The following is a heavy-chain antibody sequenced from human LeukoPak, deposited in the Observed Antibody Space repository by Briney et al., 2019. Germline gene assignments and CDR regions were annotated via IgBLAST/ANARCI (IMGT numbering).Heavy chain of an antibody. V-gene: IGHV3-30*02. D-gene: IGHD3-10*01. Sequence: GRSLRLSCAASGFTFSSYGMHWVRQAPGKGLEGVAFIRYDGSNKYYADSVKGRFTISRDNSKNTLYLQMNSLRAEDTAVYYCAKDLSPAMVRGVFDYWGQGTLVTVSS. CDR1: GFTFSSYG. J-gene: IGHJ4*02. CDR2: IRYDGSNK. CDR3: AKDLSPAMVRGVFDY.